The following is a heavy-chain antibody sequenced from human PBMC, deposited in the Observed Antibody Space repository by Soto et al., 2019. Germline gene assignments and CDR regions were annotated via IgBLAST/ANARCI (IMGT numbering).Heavy chain of an antibody. J-gene: IGHJ6*02. CDR2: IIPIFGTA. Sequence: QVQLVQSGAEVKKPGSAVKVSCKASGGTFSSYAISWVRQAPGQGLEWMGGIIPIFGTANYAQKFQGRATITADESTSTAYMELSSLRSADTAVYCCARTSFESSGYYPLRGMDVWGQGTTVTVCS. CDR1: GGTFSSYA. D-gene: IGHD3-22*01. CDR3: ARTSFESSGYYPLRGMDV. V-gene: IGHV1-69*01.